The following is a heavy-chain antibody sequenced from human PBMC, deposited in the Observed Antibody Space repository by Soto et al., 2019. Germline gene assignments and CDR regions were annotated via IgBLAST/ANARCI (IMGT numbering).Heavy chain of an antibody. D-gene: IGHD6-19*01. Sequence: GWSLRLSCAASGFTFSSYAMHWVRQAPGKGLEWVAVISYDGSNKYYADSVKGRFTISRDNSKNTLYLQMNSLRAEDTAVYYCAREGEQWLVKTFDYWGQGTLVTVSS. CDR1: GFTFSSYA. J-gene: IGHJ4*02. CDR3: AREGEQWLVKTFDY. V-gene: IGHV3-30-3*01. CDR2: ISYDGSNK.